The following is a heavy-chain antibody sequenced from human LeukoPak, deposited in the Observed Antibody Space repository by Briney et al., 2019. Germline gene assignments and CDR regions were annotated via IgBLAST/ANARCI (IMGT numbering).Heavy chain of an antibody. V-gene: IGHV1-69*05. D-gene: IGHD5-24*01. CDR1: GGTFSSYS. CDR3: ARSQRAGYNVYYFDS. Sequence: ASVKVSCKPSGGTFSSYSVSWVRQAPGQGLEWMGGIIPIFRATNYAQRFRGRVTITTDESTSTVYMELSSLRSEDTAVYYCARSQRAGYNVYYFDSWGQGTLVTVSS. J-gene: IGHJ4*02. CDR2: IIPIFRAT.